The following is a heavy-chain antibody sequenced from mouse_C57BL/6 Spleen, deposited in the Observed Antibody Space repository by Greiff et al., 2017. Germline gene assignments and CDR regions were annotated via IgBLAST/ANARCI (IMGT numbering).Heavy chain of an antibody. D-gene: IGHD2-4*01. Sequence: EVQLVESGPGLVKPSQSLSLTCSVTGYSITSGYYWNWIRQFPGNKLEWMGYISYDGSNNYNPSLKNRISITRDTSKNQFFLKLNSVTTEDTATYYCARVPYDYYFDYWGQGTTLTVSS. V-gene: IGHV3-6*01. CDR2: ISYDGSN. CDR3: ARVPYDYYFDY. J-gene: IGHJ2*01. CDR1: GYSITSGYY.